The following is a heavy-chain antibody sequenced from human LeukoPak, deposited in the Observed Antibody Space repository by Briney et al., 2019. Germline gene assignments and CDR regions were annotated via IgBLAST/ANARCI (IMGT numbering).Heavy chain of an antibody. Sequence: GGSLRLSCAASAFNFSNAWVSWVRQTPGKGLEWVDRIKNKTDGGTTEYAAPVKGRFTISRDDSENTLYLEMNSLKTEDTAMYYCTGGYYYRDYWGQGTLVTVSS. J-gene: IGHJ4*02. CDR3: TGGYYYRDY. CDR2: IKNKTDGGTT. D-gene: IGHD3-10*01. V-gene: IGHV3-15*01. CDR1: AFNFSNAW.